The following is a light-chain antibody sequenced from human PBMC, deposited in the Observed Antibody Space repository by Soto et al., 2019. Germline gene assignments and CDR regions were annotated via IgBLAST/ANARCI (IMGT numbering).Light chain of an antibody. CDR2: DAS. Sequence: DIPMTQSPSTLSASVGDRVTITCRASQSISGWLAWYQQKPGKAPKLLIYDASTLESGVPSRFSGSGSGTEFTLTISSLQPDDFATYYCQHYISYSRTFGQGTKVEIK. CDR3: QHYISYSRT. J-gene: IGKJ1*01. V-gene: IGKV1-5*01. CDR1: QSISGW.